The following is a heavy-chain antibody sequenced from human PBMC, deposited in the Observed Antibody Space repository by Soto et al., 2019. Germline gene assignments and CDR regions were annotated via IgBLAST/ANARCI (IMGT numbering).Heavy chain of an antibody. CDR1: GFTFSTYA. Sequence: GGSLRLSCAASGFTFSTYAMNWVRQVPGKGLEWVSTISGSDGRTYYADSVKGRFTISRDNSRNTLYLEMNSLRAEDTAVYYCTKDRGGIMCEYRGQGTLVTVSS. J-gene: IGHJ4*02. D-gene: IGHD3-10*01. CDR3: TKDRGGIMCEY. CDR2: ISGSDGRT. V-gene: IGHV3-23*01.